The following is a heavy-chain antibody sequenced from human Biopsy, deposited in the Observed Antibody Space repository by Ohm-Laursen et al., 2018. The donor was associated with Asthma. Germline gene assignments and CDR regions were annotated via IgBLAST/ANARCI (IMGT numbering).Heavy chain of an antibody. CDR1: GDSFSNYA. D-gene: IGHD5-12*01. J-gene: IGHJ6*02. V-gene: IGHV1-69*01. CDR2: LIPVLGTP. Sequence: SSVTVSCKASGDSFSNYAISWVRQAPGQGLEWMGGLIPVLGTPDHAQMFEGRVTITADESTSTAYMEPSSLSSEDTAVYYCARGYSGSDRIVYYYSGLEVWGQGTTVTVSS. CDR3: ARGYSGSDRIVYYYSGLEV.